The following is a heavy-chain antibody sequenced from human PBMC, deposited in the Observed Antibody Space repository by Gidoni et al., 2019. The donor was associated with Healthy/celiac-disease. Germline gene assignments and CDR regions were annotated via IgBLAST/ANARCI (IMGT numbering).Heavy chain of an antibody. CDR3: ARHVGYGSGWYGGGVDY. D-gene: IGHD6-19*01. V-gene: IGHV5-51*01. Sequence: EVQLVQSGAEVKKPGESRKISCKGSGYSFTSYWIGWVRQMPGKGLEWMGIIYPGVSDTRYSPSFQGQVTISSAKSISTAYLQWSSLKASDTAMYYCARHVGYGSGWYGGGVDYWGQGTLVTVSS. J-gene: IGHJ4*02. CDR1: GYSFTSYW. CDR2: IYPGVSDT.